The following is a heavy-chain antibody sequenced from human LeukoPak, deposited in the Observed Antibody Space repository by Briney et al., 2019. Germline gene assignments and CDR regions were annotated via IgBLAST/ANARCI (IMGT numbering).Heavy chain of an antibody. Sequence: SETLSLTCSVSGDSISRSYSYWDWIRQPPGKGLEWIGTLYYTGRTYYNPSLKSRLTMSVDTSNNQFSLTLRSVTAPDTAVYYCARRRYYDGSGYLEWGQGTLLSVSS. D-gene: IGHD3-22*01. CDR2: LYYTGRT. V-gene: IGHV4-39*01. CDR3: ARRRYYDGSGYLE. J-gene: IGHJ1*01. CDR1: GDSISRSYSY.